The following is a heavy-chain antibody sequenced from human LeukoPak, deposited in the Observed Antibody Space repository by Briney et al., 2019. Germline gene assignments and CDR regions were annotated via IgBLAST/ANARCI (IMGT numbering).Heavy chain of an antibody. V-gene: IGHV4-59*12. J-gene: IGHJ4*02. D-gene: IGHD3-10*01. CDR1: GGSISSYY. Sequence: PSETLSLTCTVSGGSISSYYWSWIRQPPGKGLEWIGYIYYSGSTNYNPSLKSRVTISVDTSKNQFSLKLSSVTAADTAVYYCARYGSGSRYFDYWGQGTLVTVSS. CDR3: ARYGSGSRYFDY. CDR2: IYYSGST.